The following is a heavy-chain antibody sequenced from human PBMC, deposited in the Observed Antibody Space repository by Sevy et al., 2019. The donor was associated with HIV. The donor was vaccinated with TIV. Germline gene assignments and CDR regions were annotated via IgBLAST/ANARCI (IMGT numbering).Heavy chain of an antibody. CDR2: FDPEDGET. CDR3: ATTKDYYESSRSPFDH. D-gene: IGHD3-22*01. J-gene: IGHJ4*02. CDR1: GYTLTKLS. V-gene: IGHV1-24*01. Sequence: ASVKVSCKVSGYTLTKLSMHWVRQAPGKGLEWMASFDPEDGETIYAQKFQGRVTMTEDTSTDTAYMEINSLRSEDTAVYYCATTKDYYESSRSPFDHWGQGTLVTVSS.